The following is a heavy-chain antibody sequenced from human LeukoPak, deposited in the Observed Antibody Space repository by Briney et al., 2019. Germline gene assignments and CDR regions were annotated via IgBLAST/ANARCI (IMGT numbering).Heavy chain of an antibody. D-gene: IGHD3-3*01. J-gene: IGHJ4*02. CDR2: ISGSGGST. CDR3: AKDREVFGVVNSFDY. V-gene: IGHV3-23*01. Sequence: PGGSLRLSCAASGFTFDDYGMSWVRQAPGKGLEWVSAISGSGGSTYYADSVKGRFTISRDNSKNTLYLQMNSLRAEDTAVYYCAKDREVFGVVNSFDYWGQGTLVTVSS. CDR1: GFTFDDYG.